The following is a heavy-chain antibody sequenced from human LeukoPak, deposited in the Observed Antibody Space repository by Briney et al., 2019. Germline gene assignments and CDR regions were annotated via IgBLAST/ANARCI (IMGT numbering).Heavy chain of an antibody. CDR3: ARTCSSTSCYKFGYYYYYLDV. J-gene: IGHJ6*03. CDR1: GGSISSYY. V-gene: IGHV4-59*08. CDR2: IYYSGST. D-gene: IGHD2-2*02. Sequence: SETQSLTCTVSGGSISSYYWSWIRQPPGKGLEWVGYIYYSGSTNYNPSLKSRVTISVDTSKNQFSLKLSSVTAADTAVYYCARTCSSTSCYKFGYYYYYLDVWGKGTTVTVSS.